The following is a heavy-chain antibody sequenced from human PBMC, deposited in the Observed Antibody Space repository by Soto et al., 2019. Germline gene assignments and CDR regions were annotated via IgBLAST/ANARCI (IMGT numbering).Heavy chain of an antibody. CDR1: GFTFSSYS. V-gene: IGHV3-21*01. CDR3: ARDGITGTTSSAPSASGYPDY. CDR2: ISSSSSYI. J-gene: IGHJ4*02. Sequence: RGGSLRLSCVVSGFTFSSYSMNWVRQAPGKGLEWVSSISSSSSYIYYADSMKGRFTVSRDNAKNSLYLQMNSLRAEDTAVYYCARDGITGTTSSAPSASGYPDYWGQGTLVTVAS. D-gene: IGHD1-7*01.